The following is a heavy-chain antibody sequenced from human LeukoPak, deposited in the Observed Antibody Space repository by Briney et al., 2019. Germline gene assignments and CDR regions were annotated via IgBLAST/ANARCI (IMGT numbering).Heavy chain of an antibody. CDR1: GFTFSSYG. Sequence: GGSLRLSCAASGFTFSSYGVHWVRQAPGKGLEWVSAISGSGGSTYYADSVKGRFTISRDNSKNTLYLQMNSLRAEDTAVYYCAKAVGGYSYGSANDYWGQGTLVTVSS. D-gene: IGHD5-18*01. J-gene: IGHJ4*02. V-gene: IGHV3-23*01. CDR3: AKAVGGYSYGSANDY. CDR2: ISGSGGST.